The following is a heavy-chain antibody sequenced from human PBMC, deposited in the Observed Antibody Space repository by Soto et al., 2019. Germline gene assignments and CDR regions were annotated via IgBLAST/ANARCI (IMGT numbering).Heavy chain of an antibody. V-gene: IGHV1-24*01. D-gene: IGHD3-3*01. CDR3: ARGCATLELRFLEWNPRDGYYYMDV. CDR2: FDPKDGNT. CDR1: GYTLTELS. Sequence: ASVQVSCKVSGYTLTELSMHWVRQAPGKGLEWMGSFDPKDGNTIYAQKFQGRVTMTRDTSTSTVYMELSSLRSEDTAVYYCARGCATLELRFLEWNPRDGYYYMDVWGKGTTVTVSS. J-gene: IGHJ6*03.